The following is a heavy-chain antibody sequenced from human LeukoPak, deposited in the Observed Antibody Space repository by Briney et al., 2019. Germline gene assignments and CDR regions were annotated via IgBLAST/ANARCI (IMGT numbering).Heavy chain of an antibody. V-gene: IGHV3-48*03. J-gene: IGHJ6*02. D-gene: IGHD3-9*01. CDR3: AREIDHDILTGFSRAMDV. Sequence: PGGSLRLSCAASRFNFRSYEMNWVRQASGKGLEWVSSISTSSSSIYYADSVKGRFTISRDNAENSLYLQMNSLRAEDTAVYYCAREIDHDILTGFSRAMDVWGQGTTVTVSS. CDR2: ISTSSSSI. CDR1: RFNFRSYE.